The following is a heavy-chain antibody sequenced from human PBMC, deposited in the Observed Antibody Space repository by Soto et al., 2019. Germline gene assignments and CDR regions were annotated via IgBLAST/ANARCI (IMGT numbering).Heavy chain of an antibody. V-gene: IGHV3-9*01. D-gene: IGHD1-1*01. CDR1: GFTFDDYA. Sequence: EVQLVESGGGLVQPGRSLRLSCAASGFTFDDYAMHWVRQAPGKGLEWVSGISWNSGSIGYADAVKGRFTISRDNAKNSLYLEMNGLRAEDTALYYCGKDRGTGTTNYFDYWGQGTLVTVSS. J-gene: IGHJ4*02. CDR3: GKDRGTGTTNYFDY. CDR2: ISWNSGSI.